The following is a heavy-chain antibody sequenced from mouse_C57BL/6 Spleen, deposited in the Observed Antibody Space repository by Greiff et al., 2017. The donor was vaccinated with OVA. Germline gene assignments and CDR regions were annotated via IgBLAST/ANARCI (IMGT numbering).Heavy chain of an antibody. J-gene: IGHJ4*01. CDR3: AYYDYDEDYYAMDY. D-gene: IGHD2-4*01. Sequence: VMLVESGAELARPGASVKLSCKASGYTFTSYGISWVKQRTGQGLEWIGEIYPRSGNTYYNEKFKGKATLTADKSSSTAYMELRSLTSEDSAVYFCAYYDYDEDYYAMDYWGQGTSVTVSS. V-gene: IGHV1-81*01. CDR1: GYTFTSYG. CDR2: IYPRSGNT.